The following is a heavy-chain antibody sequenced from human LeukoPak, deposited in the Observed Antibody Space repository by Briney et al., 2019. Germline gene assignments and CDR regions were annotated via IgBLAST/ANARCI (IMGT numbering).Heavy chain of an antibody. V-gene: IGHV4-39*01. CDR3: ARAIAKWFGEFPLVFDP. J-gene: IGHJ5*02. CDR2: IYYSGST. CDR1: GGSISSSSYY. D-gene: IGHD3-10*01. Sequence: SETLSLTCTVSGGSISSSSYYWGWIRQPPGKGLEWIGSIYYSGSTYYNPSLKSRVTISVDTSKNQFSLKLSSVTAADTAVYYCARAIAKWFGEFPLVFDPWGQGTLVTVSS.